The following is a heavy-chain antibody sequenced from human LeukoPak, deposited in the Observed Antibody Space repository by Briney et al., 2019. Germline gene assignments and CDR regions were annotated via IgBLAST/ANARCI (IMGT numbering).Heavy chain of an antibody. CDR1: GYTFTSYD. J-gene: IGHJ3*02. V-gene: IGHV1-8*01. D-gene: IGHD6-19*01. CDR2: MDGSSGKT. Sequence: ASVKVSCKTSGYTFTSYDINWVRQATGQGLEWMGGMDGSSGKTAYAQKFQGRVTMTRDTSTSTVYMELSSLRSEDTAVYYCARDTVAGANDAFDIWGQGTMVTVSS. CDR3: ARDTVAGANDAFDI.